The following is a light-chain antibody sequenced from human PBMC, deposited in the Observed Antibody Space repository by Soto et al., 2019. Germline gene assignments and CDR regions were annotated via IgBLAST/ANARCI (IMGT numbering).Light chain of an antibody. CDR2: EVT. V-gene: IGLV2-14*01. Sequence: QSVLTQPASVSGSPGQSITISCTGTSSDVGGYNYVSWYQQHPGKAPKLMIYEVTNRPSGVSNLFSASKSGDTASLTISGLQAEDEADYFCSSYTGTNTLYVFGTGTKVTVL. CDR1: SSDVGGYNY. CDR3: SSYTGTNTLYV. J-gene: IGLJ1*01.